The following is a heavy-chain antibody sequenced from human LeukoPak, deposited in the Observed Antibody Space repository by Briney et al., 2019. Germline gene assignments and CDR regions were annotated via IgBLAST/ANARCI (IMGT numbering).Heavy chain of an antibody. CDR3: ARGGGYYYGSGSYCRFDP. D-gene: IGHD3-10*01. V-gene: IGHV4-59*12. CDR2: IYYSGST. J-gene: IGHJ5*02. CDR1: GVSISSYY. Sequence: SETLSLTCTVSGVSISSYYWSWIRQPPGKGLEWIGYIYYSGSTNYNPSLKSRVTISVDTSKNQFSLKLSSVTAADTAVYYCARGGGYYYGSGSYCRFDPWGQGTLVTVSS.